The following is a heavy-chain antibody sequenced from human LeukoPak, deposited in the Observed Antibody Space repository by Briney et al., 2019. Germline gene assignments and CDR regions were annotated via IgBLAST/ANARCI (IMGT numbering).Heavy chain of an antibody. CDR1: GHSIISDYY. V-gene: IGHV4-38-2*01. Sequence: ASETLSLTCAVSGHSIISDYYWGWIRQPSGKGLEWIGSIYQSVSTYYNPSLKSRVTISVDTSKNQFSLKLSSVTAADTAVYYCARNKSTVTTSRHDAFDIWGQGTMVTVSS. CDR3: ARNKSTVTTSRHDAFDI. D-gene: IGHD4-17*01. J-gene: IGHJ3*02. CDR2: IYQSVST.